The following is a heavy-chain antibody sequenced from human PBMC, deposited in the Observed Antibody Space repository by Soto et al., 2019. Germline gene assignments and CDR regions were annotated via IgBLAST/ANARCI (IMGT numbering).Heavy chain of an antibody. D-gene: IGHD3-10*01. CDR1: GYSFTSYW. J-gene: IGHJ6*02. V-gene: IGHV5-51*01. CDR2: IYPGDSDT. CDR3: ARGAYYYGSGSYSDPRMAV. Sequence: PGESLKISCKDSGYSFTSYWIGWVRQMPGKGLEWMGIIYPGDSDTRYSPSFQGQVTISADKSISTAYLQWSSLKASDTAMYYCARGAYYYGSGSYSDPRMAVWGQGTTVTVSS.